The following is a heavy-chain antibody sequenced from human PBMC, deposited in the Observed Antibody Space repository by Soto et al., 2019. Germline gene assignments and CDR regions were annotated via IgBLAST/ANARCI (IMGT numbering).Heavy chain of an antibody. CDR2: DYYSGSS. V-gene: IGHV4-61*01. D-gene: IGHD3-10*02. CDR3: ARDQRDEYAWGAKGIFDF. J-gene: IGHJ4*02. Sequence: QVQLQESGPGPVRPSETLSLTCTVSGVSVTNRFYYWSWIRQPPGKGLEWIGYDYYSGSSNYNPSLKSRVSISVDTSKNQFSLKMRSVSAADTAIYYCARDQRDEYAWGAKGIFDFWGQGALVTVSS. CDR1: GVSVTNRFYY.